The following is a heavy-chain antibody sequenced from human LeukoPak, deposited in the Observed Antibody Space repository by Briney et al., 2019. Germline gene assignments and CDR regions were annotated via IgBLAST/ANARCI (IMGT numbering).Heavy chain of an antibody. Sequence: PGGSLRLSCATSGFTFNNYGMHWVRRAPGKGLEWVTFIEYNGINKYYRDSVKGRFTISTDSSKNTAYLQMNNLRIEDTAVYYCAKGLGWSALDYWGQGTLVTVSS. CDR2: IEYNGINK. CDR3: AKGLGWSALDY. V-gene: IGHV3-30*02. D-gene: IGHD3-3*01. J-gene: IGHJ4*02. CDR1: GFTFNNYG.